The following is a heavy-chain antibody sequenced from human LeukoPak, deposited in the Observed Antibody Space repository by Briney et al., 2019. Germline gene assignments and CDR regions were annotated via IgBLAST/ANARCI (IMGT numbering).Heavy chain of an antibody. V-gene: IGHV4-59*01. CDR3: AREDSEVGAYY. Sequence: SETLSLTCTVSGGSISSYYWSWIRQPPGKGLEWIGYIYYSGSTNYNPSLKSRVTISVDTSKNQFSLKLSSVTAADTAVYYCAREDSEVGAYYWGQGTLVTVSS. CDR1: GGSISSYY. D-gene: IGHD1-26*01. CDR2: IYYSGST. J-gene: IGHJ4*02.